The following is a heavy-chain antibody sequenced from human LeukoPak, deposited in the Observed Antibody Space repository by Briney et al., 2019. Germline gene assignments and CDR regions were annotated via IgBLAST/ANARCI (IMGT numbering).Heavy chain of an antibody. CDR2: INPNSGGT. CDR1: GYTFTGYY. Sequence: ASVKVSCKASGYTFTGYYIHWVRQAPGQGREWMGRINPNSGGTNYAQKFQDRVTMSRDTSISTAYMELSRLRSDDTAIYYCARAGIWDYSDSSGYHNGAFDIWGQGTMVTFSS. D-gene: IGHD3-22*01. J-gene: IGHJ3*02. V-gene: IGHV1-2*02. CDR3: ARAGIWDYSDSSGYHNGAFDI.